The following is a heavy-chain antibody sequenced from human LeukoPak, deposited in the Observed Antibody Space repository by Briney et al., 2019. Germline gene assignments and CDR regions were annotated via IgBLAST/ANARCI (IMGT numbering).Heavy chain of an antibody. CDR1: GGSFSGYY. V-gene: IGHV4-34*01. CDR2: IDHSGST. CDR3: ARGAQTYYDKAPVDY. D-gene: IGHD3-22*01. Sequence: NPSETLSLTCAVYGGSFSGYYWSWIRQPPGKGLEWIGEIDHSGSTNYNPSLKSRVTISVDTSKSQFSLKLNSMTAADTAVYYCARGAQTYYDKAPVDYWGQGTLVTVSS. J-gene: IGHJ4*02.